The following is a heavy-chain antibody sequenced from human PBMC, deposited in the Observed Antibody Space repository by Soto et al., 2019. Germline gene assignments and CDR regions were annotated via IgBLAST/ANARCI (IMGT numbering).Heavy chain of an antibody. CDR3: VKDSLGGMTPVFMPGPD. CDR2: ISNDVRNI. CDR1: GLTFSTYG. D-gene: IGHD2-2*01. Sequence: VQLVESGGGVVQPGRSLRLSCGASGLTFSTYGFHWVRQAPGKGLEWVAVISNDVRNIHYAESVKGRFTISRDNSKNTLYLQMNSLRPNDTAVYYCVKDSLGGMTPVFMPGPDWCQGTLVTVSS. V-gene: IGHV3-30*18. J-gene: IGHJ4*02.